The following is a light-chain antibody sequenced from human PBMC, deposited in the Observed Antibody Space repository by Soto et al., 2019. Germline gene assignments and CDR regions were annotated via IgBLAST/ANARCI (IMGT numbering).Light chain of an antibody. CDR2: GAS. Sequence: DIVLTQAPDNLSLSPGESATLSCRVSQFTNGKYVAWYQQRHGLPPRLLVYGASKRAPGIPDRFRGSGSGSEFTLTISAVEPDDFAVYFCQHFGSSPPVTFGQGTRLDIK. V-gene: IGKV3-20*01. J-gene: IGKJ5*01. CDR1: QFTNGKY. CDR3: QHFGSSPPVT.